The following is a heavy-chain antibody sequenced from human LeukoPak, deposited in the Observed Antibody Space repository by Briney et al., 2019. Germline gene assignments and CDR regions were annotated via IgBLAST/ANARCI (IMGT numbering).Heavy chain of an antibody. CDR3: ARGLGFYYYYYMDV. Sequence: GASVKVSCKASGYTFTSYDINWVRQATGQGLEWMGWMNPNSGNTGYAQKFQGRVPITRNTSISTAYMELSSLRSEDTAVYYCARGLGFYYYYYMDVWGKGTTVTVSS. CDR2: MNPNSGNT. V-gene: IGHV1-8*03. J-gene: IGHJ6*03. D-gene: IGHD3-10*01. CDR1: GYTFTSYD.